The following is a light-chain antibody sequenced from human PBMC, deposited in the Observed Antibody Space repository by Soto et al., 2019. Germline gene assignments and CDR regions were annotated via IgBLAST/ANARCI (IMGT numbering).Light chain of an antibody. CDR1: GNGIGNDNF. CDR2: EAS. V-gene: IGLV2-23*01. CDR3: CAYAGKGTFYV. Sequence: QSVLTQPASVSESPGQSITISCTGTGNGIGNDNFVSWYQQHPGKAPKLLIYEASERPSGVSNRFSGSKSGYTASLTISGLQAEDEADYYCCAYAGKGTFYVFGPGTKVTDL. J-gene: IGLJ1*01.